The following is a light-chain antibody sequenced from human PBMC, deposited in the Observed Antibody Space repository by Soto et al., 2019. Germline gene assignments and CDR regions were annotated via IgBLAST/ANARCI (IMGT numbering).Light chain of an antibody. J-gene: IGKJ1*01. CDR2: DAS. CDR3: QQYNNWPPWT. V-gene: IGKV3-15*01. CDR1: QTIDNT. Sequence: EIVMTQSPATLSLSPGERATLSCRASQTIDNTLAWYQRKPGQAPRLLIYDASTRATGVPARFSGSGSGTDFTLTISSLEPEDAAVYYCQQYNNWPPWTFGQGTKVDIK.